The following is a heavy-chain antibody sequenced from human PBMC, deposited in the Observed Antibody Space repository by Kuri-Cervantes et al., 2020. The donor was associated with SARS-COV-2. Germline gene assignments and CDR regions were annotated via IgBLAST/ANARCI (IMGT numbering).Heavy chain of an antibody. CDR1: GGSISSYY. CDR2: IYYSGST. J-gene: IGHJ5*02. D-gene: IGHD6-13*01. V-gene: IGHV4-59*01. Sequence: GSLRLSCTVSGGSISSYYWSWIRQPPGKGLEWIGYIYYSGSTNYNPSLKSRVTISVDTSKNQFSLKLSSVTAADTAVYYCARMRIAAAGTRWFDPWGQGTLVTVSS. CDR3: ARMRIAAAGTRWFDP.